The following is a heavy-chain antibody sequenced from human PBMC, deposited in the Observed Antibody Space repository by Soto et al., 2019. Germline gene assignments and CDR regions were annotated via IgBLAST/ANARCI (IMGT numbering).Heavy chain of an antibody. J-gene: IGHJ6*02. V-gene: IGHV3-73*01. Sequence: EEQLVESGGGLVQPGGSLKLSCAASGFNFSGSAVQWVRQASGKGLEWVGRIRTKPNSYATAYAASVKGRFTISRDDSKNTAYLQMNSLKTEYTAVYFCTRVEEFNPNYGLDVWGQGTTVTVSS. CDR3: TRVEEFNPNYGLDV. CDR2: IRTKPNSYAT. CDR1: GFNFSGSA.